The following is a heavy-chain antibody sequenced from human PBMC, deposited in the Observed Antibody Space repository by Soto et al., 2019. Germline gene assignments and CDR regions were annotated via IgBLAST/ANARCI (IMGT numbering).Heavy chain of an antibody. D-gene: IGHD2-8*02. CDR1: GGSFSGYY. Sequence: SETLSLTCAVYGGSFSGYYWSWIRQPPGKGLEWIGEISHSGSTNYNPSLKSRVTISVDTSKNQFSLKLTSLTAADTAVYYCARDKITGLFDYWGQGTLVTVSS. CDR2: ISHSGST. CDR3: ARDKITGLFDY. J-gene: IGHJ4*02. V-gene: IGHV4-34*01.